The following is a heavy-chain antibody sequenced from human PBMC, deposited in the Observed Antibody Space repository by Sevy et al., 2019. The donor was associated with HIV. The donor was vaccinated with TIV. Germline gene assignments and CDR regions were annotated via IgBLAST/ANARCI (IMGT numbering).Heavy chain of an antibody. CDR3: VCGSYYHFDY. CDR2: IYYSGST. D-gene: IGHD1-26*01. J-gene: IGHJ4*02. CDR1: GASISSSSYY. V-gene: IGHV4-39*01. Sequence: SETLSLTCTVSGASISSSSYYWGWIRQPPGKGLEWIGSIYYSGSTYHHPSLQSRVTISEDASTNQFSLNLSSVTAADTAVYYCVCGSYYHFDYWGQGTLVTVSS.